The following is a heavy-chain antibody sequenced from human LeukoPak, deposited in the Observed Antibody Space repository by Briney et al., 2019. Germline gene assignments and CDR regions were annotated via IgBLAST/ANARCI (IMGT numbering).Heavy chain of an antibody. CDR1: GFTFSSYA. CDR3: AKVLMAARRYFDY. Sequence: PGGSLRLSCAASGFTFSSYAMSWVRQVPGEGLEWVSAISGSGGSTYYADSVKGRFTISRDNSKNTLYLQMNSLRAEDTAVYYCAKVLMAARRYFDYWGQGTLVTVSS. CDR2: ISGSGGST. V-gene: IGHV3-23*01. D-gene: IGHD5-24*01. J-gene: IGHJ4*02.